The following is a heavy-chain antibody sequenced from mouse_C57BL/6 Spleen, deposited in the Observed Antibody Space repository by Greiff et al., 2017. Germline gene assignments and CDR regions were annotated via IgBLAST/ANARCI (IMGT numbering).Heavy chain of an antibody. D-gene: IGHD1-1*01. V-gene: IGHV8-8*01. CDR2: IWWDDDK. CDR3: ARRAMPYYGSSYVYWYFDV. Sequence: QVQLKESGPGILQPSQTLSLTCSFSGFSLSTFGMGVGWIRQPSGKGLEWLAHIWWDDDKYYNTALKSRLTISTDTAKNQVFLKSANVDTADTATYYCARRAMPYYGSSYVYWYFDVWGTGTTVTVSS. J-gene: IGHJ1*03. CDR1: GFSLSTFGMG.